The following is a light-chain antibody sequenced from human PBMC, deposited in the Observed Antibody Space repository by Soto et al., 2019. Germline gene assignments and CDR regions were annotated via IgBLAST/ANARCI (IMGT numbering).Light chain of an antibody. V-gene: IGKV3-15*01. CDR1: QSVSSN. Sequence: EIVMTQSPATLSVSPGERATLSCRASQSVSSNLAWYQQKPGQAPRLLIYGASTRATGIPARFSGSGSGTEFTLTISSLQSEDFAVYYCXXYNNWPPDRGFGQGTKLEIK. J-gene: IGKJ2*01. CDR2: GAS. CDR3: XXYNNWPPDRG.